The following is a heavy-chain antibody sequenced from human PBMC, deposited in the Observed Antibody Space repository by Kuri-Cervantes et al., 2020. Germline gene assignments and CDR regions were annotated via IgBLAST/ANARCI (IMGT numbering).Heavy chain of an antibody. CDR3: AKDQGTGDVLPSD. D-gene: IGHD7-27*01. CDR1: GFTFNNYG. V-gene: IGHV3-30*02. CDR2: IRYDGSNE. J-gene: IGHJ4*02. Sequence: LTCAASGFTFNNYGMHWVRQAPGKGLEWVAFIRYDGSNEYYADSVKGRFTISRDNSKNTLYLQINSLRAEDTAVYYCAKDQGTGDVLPSDWGQGTLVTVSS.